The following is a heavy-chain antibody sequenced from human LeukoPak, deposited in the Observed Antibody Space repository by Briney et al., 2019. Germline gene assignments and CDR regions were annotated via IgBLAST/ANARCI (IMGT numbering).Heavy chain of an antibody. CDR2: INPSGGST. D-gene: IGHD5-18*01. CDR1: GYTFTSYY. Sequence: ASVKVSCKASGYTFTSYYMHWVRQAPGQGLEWMGIINPSGGSTSYAQKFQGRVTMTRDMSTSTVYMELSSLRSEDMAVYYCARERVDTATDYWGQGTLVTVSS. V-gene: IGHV1-46*01. CDR3: ARERVDTATDY. J-gene: IGHJ4*02.